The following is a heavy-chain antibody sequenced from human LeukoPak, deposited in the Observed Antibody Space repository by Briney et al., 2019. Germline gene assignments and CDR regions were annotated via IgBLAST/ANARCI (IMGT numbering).Heavy chain of an antibody. Sequence: GGSLRLSCAASGFTFISYSMNWVRQAPGKGLEWVSYISGSSGTIYYADAVKGRFTIYRDNAKNSLYLQMNSLRAEDTAVYYCARRSEFGVLYYMDVWGKGTTVTVSS. J-gene: IGHJ6*03. CDR3: ARRSEFGVLYYMDV. V-gene: IGHV3-48*01. CDR1: GFTFISYS. CDR2: ISGSSGTI. D-gene: IGHD3-16*01.